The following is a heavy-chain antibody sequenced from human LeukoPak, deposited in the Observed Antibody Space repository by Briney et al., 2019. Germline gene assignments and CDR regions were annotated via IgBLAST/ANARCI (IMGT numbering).Heavy chain of an antibody. D-gene: IGHD6-13*01. V-gene: IGHV3-48*02. Sequence: PGGSLRLSCAASGFTFSNYIMNWVRQAPGKGLEWVSYISSGSVTIYYADSVKGRFTISRDNAKNSLYLQMNSLRDEDTAVYYCARKGWASADYYFDYWGQGTLVTVSS. CDR1: GFTFSNYI. J-gene: IGHJ4*02. CDR3: ARKGWASADYYFDY. CDR2: ISSGSVTI.